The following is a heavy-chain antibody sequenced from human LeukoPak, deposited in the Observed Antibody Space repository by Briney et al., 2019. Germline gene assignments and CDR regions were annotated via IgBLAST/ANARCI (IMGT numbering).Heavy chain of an antibody. J-gene: IGHJ4*02. CDR2: IIPIFGTA. CDR3: ARVVIIGGLWVDY. Sequence: ASVKVSCKASGGTFISYAICWVRQAPGQGLEWMGGIIPIFGTANYAQKLQGRVTITADESTSTAYMELSSLRSEDTAVYYCARVVIIGGLWVDYWGQGTLVTVSS. CDR1: GGTFISYA. V-gene: IGHV1-69*13. D-gene: IGHD3-3*01.